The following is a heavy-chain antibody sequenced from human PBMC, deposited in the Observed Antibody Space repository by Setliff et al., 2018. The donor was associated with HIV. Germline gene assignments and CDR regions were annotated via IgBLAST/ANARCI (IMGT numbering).Heavy chain of an antibody. J-gene: IGHJ4*02. D-gene: IGHD6-13*01. CDR1: GYIFTNYY. CDR2: INPGGGTT. Sequence: ASVKVSCKASGYIFTNYYVHWVRQAPGQGLEWMGIINPGGGTTSYPRKFRDKVTLTRDTSTSTVYMELRSLRSDDTAIFYCARGRMAAAGMFIPRALDYWGQGTLVTVSS. CDR3: ARGRMAAAGMFIPRALDY. V-gene: IGHV1-46*01.